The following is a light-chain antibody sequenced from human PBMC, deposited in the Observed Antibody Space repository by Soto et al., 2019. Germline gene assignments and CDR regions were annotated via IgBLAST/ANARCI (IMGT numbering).Light chain of an antibody. CDR3: QQYCTNPRT. Sequence: DIVMTQSPDSLAVSLGERATINCKSSQSVLYSSNNKNYLAWYQQKPGQPPKLLIYWASTRESGVPDRFSGSGSGTDFTLTISSLQAEDVAVYYCQQYCTNPRTFGQGTKVEIK. CDR1: QSVLYSSNNKNY. V-gene: IGKV4-1*01. J-gene: IGKJ1*01. CDR2: WAS.